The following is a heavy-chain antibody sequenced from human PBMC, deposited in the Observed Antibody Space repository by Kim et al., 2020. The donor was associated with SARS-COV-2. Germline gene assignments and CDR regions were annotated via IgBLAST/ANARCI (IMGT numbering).Heavy chain of an antibody. V-gene: IGHV4-4*07. J-gene: IGHJ3*02. CDR2: IYTSGST. Sequence: SETLSLTCTVSGGSISSYYWSWIRQPAGKGLEWIGRIYTSGSTNYNPSLKSRVTMSVDTSKNQFSLKLSSVTAADTAVYYCARVVKGSWYEWSDAFDIWGQGTMVTVSS. D-gene: IGHD6-13*01. CDR3: ARVVKGSWYEWSDAFDI. CDR1: GGSISSYY.